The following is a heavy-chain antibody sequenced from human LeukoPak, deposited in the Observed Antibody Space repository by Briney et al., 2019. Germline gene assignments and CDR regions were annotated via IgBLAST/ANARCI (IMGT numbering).Heavy chain of an antibody. V-gene: IGHV3-23*01. CDR3: AKDHRSASDSYYFDY. D-gene: IGHD3-10*01. Sequence: GGSLRLSRAASGFTFNSYAMSWVRQTPGKGLEWVSGISASGVTAYYADSVKGRFTISRDNSVNTLYLQMTSLRAEDTAVYYCAKDHRSASDSYYFDYWGQGTLVTVSS. CDR1: GFTFNSYA. J-gene: IGHJ4*02. CDR2: ISASGVTA.